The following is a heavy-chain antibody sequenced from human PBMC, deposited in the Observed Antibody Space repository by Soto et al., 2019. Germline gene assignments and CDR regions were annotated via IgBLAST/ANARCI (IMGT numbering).Heavy chain of an antibody. Sequence: GESLKISCKGSGYSFTNYWIGWVRQMPGKGLEWMGIIYPGDSDTRYSPSFQGKVTISADKSITTAYLQWSSLKAADTAMYYCVRSGTSSGRFSDYWGQGTLVTVSS. CDR2: IYPGDSDT. D-gene: IGHD2-15*01. CDR1: GYSFTNYW. CDR3: VRSGTSSGRFSDY. J-gene: IGHJ4*02. V-gene: IGHV5-51*01.